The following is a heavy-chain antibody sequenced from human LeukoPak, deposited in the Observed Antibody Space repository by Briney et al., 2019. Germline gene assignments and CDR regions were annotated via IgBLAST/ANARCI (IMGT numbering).Heavy chain of an antibody. Sequence: SETLSLTCAVYGGSFSGYYWSWIRQPPGKGLEWIGEINHSGSTNYNPSLKSRVTISVDTSKNQFSLKLSSVTAADTAVYYCAREHGSGYYGMDIWGQGTTATVSS. CDR3: AREHGSGYYGMDI. D-gene: IGHD3-3*01. CDR1: GGSFSGYY. V-gene: IGHV4-34*01. CDR2: INHSGST. J-gene: IGHJ6*02.